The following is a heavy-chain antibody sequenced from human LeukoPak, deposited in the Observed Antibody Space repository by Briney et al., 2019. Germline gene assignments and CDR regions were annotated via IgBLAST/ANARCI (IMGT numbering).Heavy chain of an antibody. Sequence: GGSLRLSCAASGFPFSRYLMHWVRQPPGKGLVWVSRINSDGSDTFYADSVKGRFTISRDNAKNTLYLQMNSLRAGDTAVYYCARDYFGSGDYWGQGTLVTVSS. CDR1: GFPFSRYL. D-gene: IGHD3-10*01. CDR2: INSDGSDT. J-gene: IGHJ4*02. CDR3: ARDYFGSGDY. V-gene: IGHV3-74*01.